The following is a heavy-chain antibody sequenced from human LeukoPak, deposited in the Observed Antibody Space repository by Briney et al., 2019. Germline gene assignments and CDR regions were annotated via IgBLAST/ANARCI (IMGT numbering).Heavy chain of an antibody. D-gene: IGHD5-12*01. CDR2: INHSGST. Sequence: SETPSLTCAVYGGSFSGYYWSWIRQPPGKGLEWIGEINHSGSTNYNPSLKSRVTISVDTSKNQFSLKLSSVTAADTAVYYCARGPGSGYDLAGIFGYWGQGTLVTVSS. CDR3: ARGPGSGYDLAGIFGY. J-gene: IGHJ4*02. V-gene: IGHV4-34*01. CDR1: GGSFSGYY.